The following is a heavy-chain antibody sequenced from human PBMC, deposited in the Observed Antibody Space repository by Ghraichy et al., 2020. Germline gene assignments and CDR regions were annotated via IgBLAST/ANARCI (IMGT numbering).Heavy chain of an antibody. CDR1: GVIGFTFSSYG. V-gene: IGHV3-23*01. J-gene: IGHJ4*02. CDR3: GKDERRAAGNEF. Sequence: GGSLRLSCADSGVIGFTFSSYGMSWVRQAPGKGLEWVSGISASGDRTYYSDSVKGRFTISRDNSKNVVFLQMDSLRAEDTAVYYCGKDERRAAGNEFWGQETVVTVSS. D-gene: IGHD2-8*01. CDR2: ISASGDRT.